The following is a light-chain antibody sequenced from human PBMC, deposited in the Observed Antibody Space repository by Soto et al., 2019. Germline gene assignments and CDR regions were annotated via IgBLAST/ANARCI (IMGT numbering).Light chain of an antibody. Sequence: QSALTQPASVSGSPGQSITISCTGTSSDVGSYNLVSWYQQHPGKATKFMLYEVSKRPSGVSNRFSGSKSGNTASLTISGLQAEDEADYYCCSYAGSRTYVFGTGTKLTVL. V-gene: IGLV2-23*02. CDR3: CSYAGSRTYV. J-gene: IGLJ1*01. CDR2: EVS. CDR1: SSDVGSYNL.